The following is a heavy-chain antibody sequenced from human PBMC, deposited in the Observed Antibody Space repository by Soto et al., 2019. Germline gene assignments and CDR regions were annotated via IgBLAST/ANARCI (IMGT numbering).Heavy chain of an antibody. V-gene: IGHV3-30*18. CDR1: GFTFSSYG. Sequence: PGGSLRLSCAASGFTFSSYGMHWVRQAPGKGLEWVAVISYDGSNKYYADSVKGRLTISRDNSKNTLYLQMNSLRAEDTAVYYCAKDRGKTYYDFWSGSYRSYYGMDVWGQGTTVTVSS. J-gene: IGHJ6*02. D-gene: IGHD3-3*01. CDR3: AKDRGKTYYDFWSGSYRSYYGMDV. CDR2: ISYDGSNK.